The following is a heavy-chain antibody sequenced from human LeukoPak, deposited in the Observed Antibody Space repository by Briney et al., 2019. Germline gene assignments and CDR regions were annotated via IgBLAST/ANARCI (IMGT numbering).Heavy chain of an antibody. CDR1: GGTFSSYA. J-gene: IGHJ5*02. Sequence: GASVKVSCKASGGTFSSYAISWVRQAPGQGLEWMGGIIPIFGTANYAQKFQGRVTITADESTSTAYMELSSLRSEDTAVYYCATTGGGYCSGGSCYWFDPWGQGTLVTVSS. D-gene: IGHD2-15*01. CDR2: IIPIFGTA. V-gene: IGHV1-69*13. CDR3: ATTGGGYCSGGSCYWFDP.